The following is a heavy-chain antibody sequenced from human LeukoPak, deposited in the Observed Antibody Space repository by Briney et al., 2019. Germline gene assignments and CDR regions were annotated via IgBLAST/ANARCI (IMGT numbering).Heavy chain of an antibody. CDR3: ARARVGSGWFLRSYFDY. J-gene: IGHJ4*02. CDR1: GGSISSGSYY. Sequence: SQTLSLTCTVSGGSISSGSYYWSWIRQPAGKGLEWIGRIYTSGSTNYNPSLKSRVTISVDTSKNQFSLKLSSVTAADTAVYYCARARVGSGWFLRSYFDYWGQGTLVTVSS. V-gene: IGHV4-61*02. CDR2: IYTSGST. D-gene: IGHD6-19*01.